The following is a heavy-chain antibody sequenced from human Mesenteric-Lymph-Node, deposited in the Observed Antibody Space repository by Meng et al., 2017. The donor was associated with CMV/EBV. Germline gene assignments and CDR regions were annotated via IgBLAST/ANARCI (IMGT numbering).Heavy chain of an antibody. Sequence: GESLKISCVASGFSFSDYYMGWIRQAPGKGLEWVSYITTTGNTIYYADSVKGRFTISRDNAKNSLFLQINSLRAEDTAVYYCARDRGHYYGMDVWGQGTTVTVSS. CDR3: ARDRGHYYGMDV. CDR2: ITTTGNTI. J-gene: IGHJ6*02. D-gene: IGHD3-16*01. CDR1: GFSFSDYY. V-gene: IGHV3-11*01.